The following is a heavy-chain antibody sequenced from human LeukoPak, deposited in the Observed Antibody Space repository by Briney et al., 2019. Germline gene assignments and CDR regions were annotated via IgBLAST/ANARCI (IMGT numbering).Heavy chain of an antibody. Sequence: GGSLRLSCAASGFTFSSYSMNWVRQAPGKGLEWVSYISSSSSTIYYADSVKGRFTISRDNAKNSLYLQMNSLRAEDTAVYYCARVLLRWAFGYWGQGTLVTVSS. CDR1: GFTFSSYS. CDR2: ISSSSSTI. J-gene: IGHJ4*02. V-gene: IGHV3-48*01. D-gene: IGHD4-23*01. CDR3: ARVLLRWAFGY.